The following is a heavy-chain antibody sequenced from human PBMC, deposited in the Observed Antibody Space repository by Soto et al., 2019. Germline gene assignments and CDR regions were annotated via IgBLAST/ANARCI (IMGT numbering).Heavy chain of an antibody. V-gene: IGHV4-39*01. D-gene: IGHD6-19*01. CDR1: GGSISSSSYY. J-gene: IGHJ4*02. CDR3: ARVAVAGTRVDY. Sequence: SETLSLTCTVSGGSISSSSYYWGWIRQPPGKGLEWIGSIYYSGSTYYNPSLKSRVTISVDTSKNQFSLKLSSVTAADTAVYYCARVAVAGTRVDYWGQGTLVTVSS. CDR2: IYYSGST.